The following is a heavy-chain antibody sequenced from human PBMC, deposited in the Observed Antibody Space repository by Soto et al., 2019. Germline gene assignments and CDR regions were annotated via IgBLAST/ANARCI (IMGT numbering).Heavy chain of an antibody. Sequence: PGGSLRLSCAASGFTFSGYAMSWVRQAPGKGLEWVSSISSSSTYIYYADSVKGRFTISRDNAKNSLYLQMNSLRAEDTAVYYCASPPYYFDTSGYSYRGQGTLVTVSS. CDR2: ISSSSTYI. D-gene: IGHD3-22*01. V-gene: IGHV3-21*01. CDR3: ASPPYYFDTSGYSY. J-gene: IGHJ4*02. CDR1: GFTFSGYA.